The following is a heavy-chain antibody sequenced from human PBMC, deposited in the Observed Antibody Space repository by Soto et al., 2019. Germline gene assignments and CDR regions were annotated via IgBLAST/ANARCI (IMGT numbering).Heavy chain of an antibody. D-gene: IGHD3-10*01. CDR3: ARHNYGSGSTYFDY. CDR2: INHSGST. J-gene: IGHJ4*02. CDR1: GWSFSGYY. Sequence: TSETLSLTCAVYGWSFSGYYWSWIRQPPGKGLEWIGEINHSGSTNYNPSLKSRVTISVDTSKNQFSLKLSSVTAADTAVYYCARHNYGSGSTYFDYWGQGTLVTVSS. V-gene: IGHV4-34*01.